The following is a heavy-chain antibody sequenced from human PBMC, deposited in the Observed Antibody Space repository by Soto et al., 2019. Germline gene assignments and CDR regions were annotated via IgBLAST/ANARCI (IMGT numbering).Heavy chain of an antibody. D-gene: IGHD5-12*01. V-gene: IGHV3-64D*06. CDR1: GFTFSSYT. CDR3: VKSRGGNNFDFFD. J-gene: IGHJ4*02. Sequence: PGGSLRLSCSASGFTFSSYTMHWVRQAPGKGLDYVSGIRGNGDSPFYADSVKGRFTISRDNSKNALYLLMSSLSAGDTAVYYCVKSRGGNNFDFFDWGQGALVTVSS. CDR2: IRGNGDSP.